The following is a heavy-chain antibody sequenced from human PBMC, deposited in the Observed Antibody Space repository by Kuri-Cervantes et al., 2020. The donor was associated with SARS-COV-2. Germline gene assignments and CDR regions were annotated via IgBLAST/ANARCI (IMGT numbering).Heavy chain of an antibody. J-gene: IGHJ4*02. D-gene: IGHD3-10*01. V-gene: IGHV4-39*01. Sequence: WIRQPPGKGLEWIGSIYYSGSTYYNPSLKSRVTISVDTSKNQFSLKLSSVTAADTAVYYCATQGRIGGVISNAFDYWGQGTLVTVSS. CDR2: IYYSGST. CDR3: ATQGRIGGVISNAFDY.